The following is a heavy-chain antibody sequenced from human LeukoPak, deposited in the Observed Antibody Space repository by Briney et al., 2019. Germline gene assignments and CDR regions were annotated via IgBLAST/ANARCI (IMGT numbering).Heavy chain of an antibody. V-gene: IGHV6-1*01. Sequence: SQTLSLTCAISGDSVSSNNTAWNWIRQSPSRGLEWLGRTYYRSKWYNDYVVSVKGRITINPDTSKNQFSLHLNSVTPEDTAVYYCARAMVRGVPFDYWGQGTLVTVSS. CDR1: GDSVSSNNTA. D-gene: IGHD3-10*01. CDR3: ARAMVRGVPFDY. CDR2: TYYRSKWYN. J-gene: IGHJ4*02.